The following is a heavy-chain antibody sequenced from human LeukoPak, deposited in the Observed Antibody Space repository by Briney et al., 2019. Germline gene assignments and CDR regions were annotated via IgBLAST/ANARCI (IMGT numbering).Heavy chain of an antibody. J-gene: IGHJ3*02. CDR1: GFTFSSYA. CDR3: AKDFLYYYDSSGTPNAFDI. CDR2: ISGSGGST. Sequence: GGSLRLSCAASGFTFSSYAMSWVRQAPGKGPEWVSAISGSGGSTYYADSVKGRFTISRDNSKNTLYLQMNSLRAEDTAVYYCAKDFLYYYDSSGTPNAFDIWGQGTMVTVSS. D-gene: IGHD3-22*01. V-gene: IGHV3-23*01.